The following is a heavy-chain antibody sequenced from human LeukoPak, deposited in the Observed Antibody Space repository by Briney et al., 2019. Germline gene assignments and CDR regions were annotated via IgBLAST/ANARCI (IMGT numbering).Heavy chain of an antibody. CDR1: GGSMNNYY. D-gene: IGHD2-15*01. Sequence: SETLSLTCTVSGGSMNNYYWNWIRQSAGKGLEWIGYIYTRGTTNYNPSLKSRLTMSVDTSRNQFSLNLSSVTAADTAVYYCARADRGYCSGASCYGFDPWGQGTLVTVSS. V-gene: IGHV4-4*07. CDR2: IYTRGTT. CDR3: ARADRGYCSGASCYGFDP. J-gene: IGHJ5*02.